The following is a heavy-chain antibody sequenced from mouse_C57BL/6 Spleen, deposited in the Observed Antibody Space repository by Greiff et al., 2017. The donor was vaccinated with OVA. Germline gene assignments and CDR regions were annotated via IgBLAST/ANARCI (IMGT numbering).Heavy chain of an antibody. J-gene: IGHJ2*01. CDR1: GYTFTDYY. V-gene: IGHV1-19*01. CDR2: INPYNGGT. CDR3: ASNYSDY. Sequence: EVKLQESGPVLVKPGASVKMSCKASGYTFTDYYMNWVKQSHGKSLEWIGVINPYNGGTSYNQKFKGKATLPVDKSSSTAYMELNSLTSEDSAVYYCASNYSDYWGQGTTLTVSS.